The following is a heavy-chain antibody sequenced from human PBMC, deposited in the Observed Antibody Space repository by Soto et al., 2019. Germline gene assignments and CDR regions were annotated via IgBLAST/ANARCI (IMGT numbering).Heavy chain of an antibody. Sequence: QVQLQESGPGLVKPSETLSLTCTVSGGSMSGYHWSWIRQAPGKELVFMGSVIDSGSTLSNPSLRSRVAVSMDASKDQFSLTLSSVTAKDTAVYYCASCLNSAGSCLRFLRWGQGTLVTVSS. V-gene: IGHV4-59*01. CDR3: ASCLNSAGSCLRFLR. J-gene: IGHJ1*01. CDR1: GGSMSGYH. D-gene: IGHD2-15*01. CDR2: VIDSGST.